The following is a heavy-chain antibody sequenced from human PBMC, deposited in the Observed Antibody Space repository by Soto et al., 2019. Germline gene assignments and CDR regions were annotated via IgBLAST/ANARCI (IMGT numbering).Heavy chain of an antibody. J-gene: IGHJ4*02. V-gene: IGHV3-30*18. Sequence: VQLVESGGGVVQPGRSLRLSCAASGFTFSSYGMHWVRQAPGKGLEWVAVISYDGSNKYYADSVKGRFTISRDNSKNTLYLQMNSLRAEDTAVYYCAKETYSGTLDYWGQGTLVTVSS. CDR3: AKETYSGTLDY. CDR2: ISYDGSNK. CDR1: GFTFSSYG. D-gene: IGHD2-15*01.